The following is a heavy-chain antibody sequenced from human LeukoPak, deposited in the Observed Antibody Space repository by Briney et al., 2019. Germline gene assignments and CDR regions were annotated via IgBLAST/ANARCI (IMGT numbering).Heavy chain of an antibody. V-gene: IGHV3-23*01. D-gene: IGHD3-22*01. Sequence: GGSLRLSCAASGFTFSSYSMNWVRQAPGKGLEWVSAISGSGGSTYYADSVKGRFTISRDNSKNTLYLQMNSLRAEDTAVYYCAKDLSAIVVVITPDYWGQGTLVTVSS. J-gene: IGHJ4*02. CDR2: ISGSGGST. CDR3: AKDLSAIVVVITPDY. CDR1: GFTFSSYS.